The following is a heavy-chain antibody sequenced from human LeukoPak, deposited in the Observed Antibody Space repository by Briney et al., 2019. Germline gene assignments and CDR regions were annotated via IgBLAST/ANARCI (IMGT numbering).Heavy chain of an antibody. V-gene: IGHV4-61*02. Sequence: SETLSLTCTVSGGSISSGSYYWSWIRQPAGKGLEWIGRIYTSGSTNYNPSLKSRVTISVDTSKNQFSLKLSSVTAADTAVYYCARGGYYGSGSYYYYYMDVWGKGTTVTISS. CDR2: IYTSGST. CDR3: ARGGYYGSGSYYYYYMDV. CDR1: GGSISSGSYY. D-gene: IGHD3-10*01. J-gene: IGHJ6*03.